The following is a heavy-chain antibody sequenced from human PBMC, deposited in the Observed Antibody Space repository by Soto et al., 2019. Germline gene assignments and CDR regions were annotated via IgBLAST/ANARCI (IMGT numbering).Heavy chain of an antibody. V-gene: IGHV3-15*01. CDR3: STYGGNPISSDY. Sequence: EVQLVESGGGLVKPGGSLRLSCAASGFTFSNAWMTWVRQAPGKGLEWVGRIKSKTDGGTADYAAPLKGRFTISRDDSNTTLYLQVNSLETEDTAVYYWSTYGGNPISSDYWGQGSLVTVSS. J-gene: IGHJ4*02. D-gene: IGHD2-15*01. CDR1: GFTFSNAW. CDR2: IKSKTDGGTA.